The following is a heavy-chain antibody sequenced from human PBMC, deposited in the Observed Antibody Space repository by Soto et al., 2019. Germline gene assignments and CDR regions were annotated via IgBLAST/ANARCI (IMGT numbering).Heavy chain of an antibody. J-gene: IGHJ4*02. V-gene: IGHV4-30-4*01. CDR2: VYYSGTT. CDR3: VTVNLVGAAYYFDY. D-gene: IGHD1-26*01. Sequence: KASETLSLTCAVSGGSISSSNWWSWIRPPPGKGLEWIGYVYYSGTTYSHPSLNSRVSVSVDTSENQFSLRLTSVTAADTAVYYCVTVNLVGAAYYFDYWGPGTLVTVSS. CDR1: GGSISSSNW.